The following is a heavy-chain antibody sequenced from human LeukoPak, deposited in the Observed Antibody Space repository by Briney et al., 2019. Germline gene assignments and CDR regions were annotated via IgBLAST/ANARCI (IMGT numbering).Heavy chain of an antibody. J-gene: IGHJ6*02. CDR1: GGSINSFF. CDR3: ARGGSRHKFYYYGLDV. D-gene: IGHD6-25*01. V-gene: IGHV4-59*01. Sequence: PSETLSLICTVSGGSINSFFWNWIRQTPGKGLEWIGYISFSGITNYNPSLQSRVSMSVDTSKNEFSLRLSSVTAADTAVYYCARGGSRHKFYYYGLDVWGQGTTVTVSS. CDR2: ISFSGIT.